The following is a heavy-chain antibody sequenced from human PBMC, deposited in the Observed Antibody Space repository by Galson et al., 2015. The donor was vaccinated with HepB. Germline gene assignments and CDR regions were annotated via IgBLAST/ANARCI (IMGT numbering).Heavy chain of an antibody. CDR1: GYTFTSYG. Sequence: SVKVSCKASGYTFTSYGISWVRQAPGQGLEWMGWISAYNGNTNYAQKLQGRVTMTTDTSTSTAYMELRSLRSDDTAVYYCARDRAMANYYYYYGMDVWGQGTTVTVSS. J-gene: IGHJ6*02. V-gene: IGHV1-18*04. D-gene: IGHD5-18*01. CDR2: ISAYNGNT. CDR3: ARDRAMANYYYYYGMDV.